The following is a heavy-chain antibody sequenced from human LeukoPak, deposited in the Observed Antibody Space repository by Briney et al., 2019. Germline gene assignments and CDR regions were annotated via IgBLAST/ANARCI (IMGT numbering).Heavy chain of an antibody. CDR1: GGPSSSYA. Sequence: SVKVSCKASGGPSSSYAISWVRQAPGQGLEWMGGIIPIFGTANYAQKFQGRVTITTDESTSTAYMELSSLRSEDTAVYYCARGVIAARPEDGEVWGKGTTVTVSS. CDR3: ARGVIAARPEDGEV. J-gene: IGHJ6*04. CDR2: IIPIFGTA. D-gene: IGHD6-6*01. V-gene: IGHV1-69*05.